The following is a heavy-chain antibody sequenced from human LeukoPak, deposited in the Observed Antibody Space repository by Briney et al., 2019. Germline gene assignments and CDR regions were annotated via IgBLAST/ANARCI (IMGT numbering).Heavy chain of an antibody. CDR1: GFTFSSYG. CDR2: IQYDGSNE. D-gene: IGHD2-8*01. CDR3: AKDRCSNGIGCYYYYMDV. V-gene: IGHV3-30*02. J-gene: IGHJ6*03. Sequence: GSLRLSCAASGFTFSSYGMHWVRQAPGKGLEWVAYIQYDGSNEQYADSVKGRFSISRDSSKNILYLQMNSLRAEDTTIYYCAKDRCSNGIGCYYYYMDVWGRGTTVTISS.